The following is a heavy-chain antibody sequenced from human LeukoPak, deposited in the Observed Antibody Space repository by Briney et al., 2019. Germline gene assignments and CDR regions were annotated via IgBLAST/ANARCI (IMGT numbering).Heavy chain of an antibody. D-gene: IGHD6-13*01. J-gene: IGHJ4*02. V-gene: IGHV3-7*01. Sequence: GESLLLSCSASGFHFSSHWMSRVRQAPARGLERVANINQDGSDLYYADSVKGRFTLSRDSAKNSLYLQMNSLRAEDSAVYYCARDGVAPGLYFDQWGQGTLVTVSS. CDR3: ARDGVAPGLYFDQ. CDR2: INQDGSDL. CDR1: GFHFSSHW.